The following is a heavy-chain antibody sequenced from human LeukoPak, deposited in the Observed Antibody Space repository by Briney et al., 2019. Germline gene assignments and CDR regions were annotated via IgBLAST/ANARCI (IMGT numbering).Heavy chain of an antibody. J-gene: IGHJ6*03. CDR3: ARGLAARTYYYYYMDV. D-gene: IGHD6-6*01. V-gene: IGHV1-8*01. CDR1: GYTFTSYD. CDR2: MNPNSGNT. Sequence: ASVKVSCKASGYTFTSYDINWVRQATGQGLEWMGWMNPNSGNTGYAQKFQGRVTMTRNTSISTAYMELSSLRSEDTAVYYCARGLAARTYYYYYMDVWGKGTTVTVSS.